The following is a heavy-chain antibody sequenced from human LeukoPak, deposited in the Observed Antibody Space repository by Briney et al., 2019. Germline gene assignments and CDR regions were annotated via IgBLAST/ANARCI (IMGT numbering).Heavy chain of an antibody. CDR2: IYTSGST. J-gene: IGHJ4*02. CDR1: GGSISSGSYY. Sequence: PSETLSLTCTVSGGSISSGSYYWSWIRQPAGKGLEWIGRIYTSGSTNYNPSLKSRVTISEDTSKNQFSLKLSSVTAADTAVYYCARGLFYYDSSGYSNYFDYWGQGTLVTVSS. D-gene: IGHD3-22*01. V-gene: IGHV4-61*02. CDR3: ARGLFYYDSSGYSNYFDY.